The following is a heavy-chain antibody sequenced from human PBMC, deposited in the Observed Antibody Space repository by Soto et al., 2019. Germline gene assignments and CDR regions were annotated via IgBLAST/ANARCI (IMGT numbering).Heavy chain of an antibody. CDR1: GFTFSSYG. Sequence: SLRLSCAASGFTFSSYGVHWVRQAPGKGLEWVASVSYDGSNKHYADSVKGRFTISRDNSRNTLDLQMNSLRAEDTAVYYCAKDTYYYDRSGYYTYDHWGQGTQVTV. CDR3: AKDTYYYDRSGYYTYDH. CDR2: VSYDGSNK. V-gene: IGHV3-30*18. J-gene: IGHJ4*02. D-gene: IGHD3-22*01.